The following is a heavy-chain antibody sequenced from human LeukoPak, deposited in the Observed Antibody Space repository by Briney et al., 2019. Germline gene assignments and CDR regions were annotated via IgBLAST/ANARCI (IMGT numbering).Heavy chain of an antibody. J-gene: IGHJ6*02. CDR2: INHNGNVN. V-gene: IGHV3-7*03. D-gene: IGHD3-16*01. CDR3: VRGGGLDV. Sequence: WARQAPGKGLEWVASINHNGNVNYYVDSVKGRFTISRDNAKNSLYLQMSNLRAEDTAVYFCVRGGGLDVWGQGATVTVSS.